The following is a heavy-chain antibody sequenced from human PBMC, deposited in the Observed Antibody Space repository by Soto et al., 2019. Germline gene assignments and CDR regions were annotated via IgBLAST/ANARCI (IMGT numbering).Heavy chain of an antibody. J-gene: IGHJ4*02. CDR2: ISYDGSNK. CDR1: GFTFSSYG. CDR3: AKFDSSGYHDY. V-gene: IGHV3-30*18. Sequence: GGSLRLSYAASGFTFSSYGMHWVRQAPGKGLEWVAVISYDGSNKYYADSVKGRFTISRDNSKNTLYLQMNSLRAEDTAVYYCAKFDSSGYHDYWGQGTLVTVSS. D-gene: IGHD3-22*01.